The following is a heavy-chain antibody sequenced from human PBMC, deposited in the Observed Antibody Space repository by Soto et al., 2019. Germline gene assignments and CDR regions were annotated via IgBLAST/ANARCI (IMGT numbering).Heavy chain of an antibody. Sequence: QVQLVESGGGVVQPGRSLRLSCAASGFTFSSYGMHWVRQAPGKGLEWVAVIWYDGSNKYYADSVKGRFTISRDNSKNTLYLQMNSLRAEDTAVYYCARAFGVVTSYYYYGMDVWGQGTTVTVSS. J-gene: IGHJ6*02. CDR3: ARAFGVVTSYYYYGMDV. CDR1: GFTFSSYG. V-gene: IGHV3-33*01. D-gene: IGHD3-3*01. CDR2: IWYDGSNK.